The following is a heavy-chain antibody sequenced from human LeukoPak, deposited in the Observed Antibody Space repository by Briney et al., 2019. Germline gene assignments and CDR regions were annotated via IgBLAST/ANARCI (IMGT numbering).Heavy chain of an antibody. CDR2: ISYDGSNK. D-gene: IGHD6-13*01. Sequence: PGGSLRLSCAASGFTFSSYAMHWVRQAPGKGLEWVAVISYDGSNKYYAGSVKGRFTISRDNSKNTLYLQMNSLRAEDTAVYYCARGNIAAAGTLDYWGQGTLVTVSS. CDR1: GFTFSSYA. J-gene: IGHJ4*02. CDR3: ARGNIAAAGTLDY. V-gene: IGHV3-30-3*01.